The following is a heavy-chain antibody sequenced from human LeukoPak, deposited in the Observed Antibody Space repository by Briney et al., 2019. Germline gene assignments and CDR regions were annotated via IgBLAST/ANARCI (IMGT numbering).Heavy chain of an antibody. D-gene: IGHD2-2*01. CDR3: ARGRGEDIVVVPAAMGKYYDILTGYLHNYYYYYMDV. J-gene: IGHJ6*03. CDR1: GYTFTSHY. V-gene: IGHV1-46*01. Sequence: VASVKVSCKASGYTFTSHYMHWVRQAPGQGLEWMGVINPTGDTTRYAQKFQGRVTITRNTSISTAYMELSSLRSEDTAVYYCARGRGEDIVVVPAAMGKYYDILTGYLHNYYYYYMDVWGKGTTVTVSS. CDR2: INPTGDTT.